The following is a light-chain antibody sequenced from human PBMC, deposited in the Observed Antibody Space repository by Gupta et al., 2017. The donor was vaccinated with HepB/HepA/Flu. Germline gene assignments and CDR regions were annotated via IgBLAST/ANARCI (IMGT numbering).Light chain of an antibody. V-gene: IGKV4-1*01. J-gene: IGKJ4*01. CDR2: WAS. CDR3: QQYYSTPLT. Sequence: DSVMTLSPDSLTVSVAARASINCKSSQSVLFSYNNNNYLAWYQQKLGQPPKLLIYWASTRESGVPARFSGSGSGTDFTLTISNLQAEDVAFYYCQQYYSTPLTFGGGTRVEIK. CDR1: QSVLFSYNNNNY.